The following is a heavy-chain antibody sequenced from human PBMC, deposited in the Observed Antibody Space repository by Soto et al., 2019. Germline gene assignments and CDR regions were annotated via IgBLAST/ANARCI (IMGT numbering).Heavy chain of an antibody. V-gene: IGHV4-30-4*01. D-gene: IGHD3-16*02. CDR3: ARDIGTGRRPYYFNY. Sequence: PSETLSLTCTVSGGSISSGDYYWSWIRQPPGKGLEWIGYIYYSGSTYHNPSLKSRVTISVDTSKNQFSLKLSSVTAADTAVYYCARDIGTGRRPYYFNYWGQVTLVTVSS. J-gene: IGHJ4*02. CDR1: GGSISSGDYY. CDR2: IYYSGST.